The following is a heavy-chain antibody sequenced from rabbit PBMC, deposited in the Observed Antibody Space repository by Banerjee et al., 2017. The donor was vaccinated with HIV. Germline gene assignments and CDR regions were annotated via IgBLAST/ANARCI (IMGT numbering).Heavy chain of an antibody. J-gene: IGHJ4*01. CDR1: GFSFSSGYD. V-gene: IGHV1S45*01. CDR3: ARALDYLPYNL. Sequence: QEQLEESGGDLVKPEGSLTLTCTASGFSFSSGYDMCWVRQAPGKGLEWIACIYTGDGNTYYASWAKGRFTISKTSSTTVTLQMTSLTAADTATYFCARALDYLPYNLWGPGTLVTV. CDR2: IYTGDGNT. D-gene: IGHD1-1*01.